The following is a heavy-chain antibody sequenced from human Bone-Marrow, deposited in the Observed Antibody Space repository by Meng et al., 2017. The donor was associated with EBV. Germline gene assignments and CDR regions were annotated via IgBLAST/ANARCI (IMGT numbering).Heavy chain of an antibody. CDR1: GFTFSSYA. CDR3: ARDRGGNSDY. Sequence: QLGESGGGVVQPGRSLRSSCAASGFTFSSYAMHWGRQAPGKGLEWVAFISYDGSNKYYADSVKGRFTISRDNSKNTLYLQMNSLRAEDTAVYYCARDRGGNSDYWGQGTLVTVSS. V-gene: IGHV3-30-3*01. J-gene: IGHJ4*02. CDR2: ISYDGSNK. D-gene: IGHD4-23*01.